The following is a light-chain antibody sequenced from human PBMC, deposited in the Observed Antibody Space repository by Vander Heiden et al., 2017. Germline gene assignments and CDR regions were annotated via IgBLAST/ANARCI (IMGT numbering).Light chain of an antibody. CDR1: VLAKKY. J-gene: IGLJ3*02. CDR2: KDS. CDR3: YSAADNNPNWV. Sequence: SYELTQPSSVSVYPGQTARITCSGDVLAKKYARWFQQKPGQAPVLVIYKDSERPSGIPERFSGSSSGTTVTLTISGAQVEDEADYYCYSAADNNPNWVFGGGTKLTVL. V-gene: IGLV3-27*01.